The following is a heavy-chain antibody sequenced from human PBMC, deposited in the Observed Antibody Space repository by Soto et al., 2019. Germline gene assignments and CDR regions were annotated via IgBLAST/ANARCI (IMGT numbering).Heavy chain of an antibody. CDR2: IYTSGST. Sequence: SETLSLTCTVSGGSISSYYWSWIRQPAGKGLEWIGRIYTSGSTNYNPSLKSRVTMSVDTSKNQFSLKLSSVTAADTAVYYCASEGYCSGGSCYYYGMDVWGQGTTVTVPS. D-gene: IGHD2-15*01. CDR3: ASEGYCSGGSCYYYGMDV. CDR1: GGSISSYY. J-gene: IGHJ6*02. V-gene: IGHV4-4*07.